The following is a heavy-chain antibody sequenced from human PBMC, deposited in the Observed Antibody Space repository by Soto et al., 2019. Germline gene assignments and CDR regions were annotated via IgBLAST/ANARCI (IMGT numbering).Heavy chain of an antibody. CDR2: LSKRGTA. Sequence: PSETLSVTCTVSGSSSRIGDYHWTWIRESPWKSLEGIGVLSKRGTAKYNPTLSTRGSRSVDTSSNQFSLKLNFVSAADTAVYYCVRALGSRFLEWPRFDPWGQGKLVTVSS. CDR1: GSSSRIGDYH. V-gene: IGHV4-30-4*01. J-gene: IGHJ5*02. CDR3: VRALGSRFLEWPRFDP. D-gene: IGHD3-3*01.